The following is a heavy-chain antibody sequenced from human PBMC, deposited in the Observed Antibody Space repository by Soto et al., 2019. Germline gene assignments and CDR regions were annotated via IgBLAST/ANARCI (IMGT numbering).Heavy chain of an antibody. D-gene: IGHD5-12*01. CDR1: GFTFSSYA. CDR3: AKGLRGASSRYTSCYDSRPFYYYSMDV. Sequence: PGGSLRLSCAASGFTFSSYAMSWVRQAPGKGLEWVSAISGSGGSTYYADSVKGRFTISRDNSKNTLYLQMNSLRAEDTAVYYCAKGLRGASSRYTSCYDSRPFYYYSMDVWGQGTTVTVSS. V-gene: IGHV3-23*01. J-gene: IGHJ6*02. CDR2: ISGSGGST.